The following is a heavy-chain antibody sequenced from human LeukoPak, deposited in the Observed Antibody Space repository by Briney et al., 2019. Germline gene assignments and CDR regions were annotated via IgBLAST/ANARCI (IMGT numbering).Heavy chain of an antibody. CDR2: IYYSGST. CDR3: ARGRMPDYYDSSGYQRRFGY. D-gene: IGHD3-22*01. CDR1: GGSISSYY. Sequence: SETLSLTCTVSGGSISSYYWSWIRQPPGKGLEWIGYIYYSGSTNYNPSLKSRVTISVDTSKNQFSLKLSSVTAADTAVYYCARGRMPDYYDSSGYQRRFGYWGQGTLVTVSS. J-gene: IGHJ4*02. V-gene: IGHV4-59*01.